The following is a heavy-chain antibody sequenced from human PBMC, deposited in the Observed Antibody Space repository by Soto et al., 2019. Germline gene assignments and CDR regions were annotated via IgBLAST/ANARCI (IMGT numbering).Heavy chain of an antibody. CDR2: LANDGSYQ. D-gene: IGHD2-15*01. J-gene: IGHJ4*02. Sequence: QVQLVESGGGVVQPGGSLRLSCAASGFTFSGYGMHWVRQSPGEGLEWVAILANDGSYQYYAESVKGRFTISRDNSKHTLYLQMDSLRPEDTAVYYCARSIGGSSYYPPDYWGQGTLVTGAS. CDR3: ARSIGGSSYYPPDY. CDR1: GFTFSGYG. V-gene: IGHV3-30*03.